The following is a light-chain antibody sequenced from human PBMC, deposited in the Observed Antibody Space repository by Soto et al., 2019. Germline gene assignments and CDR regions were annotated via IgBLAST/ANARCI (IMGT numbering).Light chain of an antibody. Sequence: QPVLTQPPSVSGAPGQRVTISCTGSSSNIGAGYDVHWYQQLPGTAPKLLIYGNSNRPSGVPDRFSGSKSGTSASLAITGHQALDEVDYYCQSYDSRLSGAVVFGGGTKLTVL. CDR2: GNS. V-gene: IGLV1-40*01. CDR3: QSYDSRLSGAVV. CDR1: SSNIGAGYD. J-gene: IGLJ2*01.